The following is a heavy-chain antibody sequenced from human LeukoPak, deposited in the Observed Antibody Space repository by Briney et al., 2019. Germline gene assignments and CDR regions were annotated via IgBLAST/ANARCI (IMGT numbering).Heavy chain of an antibody. CDR1: GGSISSSGSY. CDR2: IYYSGST. J-gene: IGHJ4*02. CDR3: ARQVRGSLGLQ. V-gene: IGHV4-39*01. D-gene: IGHD2-21*01. Sequence: ASETLSLTCTVSGGSISSSGSYTGWIRQPPGKGLEWIGSIYYSGSTYYNPSLKSRVTISVDTSKKQFSLKLSSVTAADTAVYYCARQVRGSLGLQWRRGTLVTVSS.